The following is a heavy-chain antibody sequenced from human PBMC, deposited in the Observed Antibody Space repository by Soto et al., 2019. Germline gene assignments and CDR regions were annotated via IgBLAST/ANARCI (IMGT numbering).Heavy chain of an antibody. CDR3: AKARKYSSPYDS. D-gene: IGHD6-19*01. V-gene: IGHV3-23*01. J-gene: IGHJ5*01. CDR1: GFMFGSYA. Sequence: GGSLRLSCATSGFMFGSYAMNWVRQAPGKGLEWVSVISGGGSTTNYADSVRGRFTTSRDSSTDTVYLQMYSLRVEDTAVYYCAKARKYSSPYDSWGQGTLVTVSS. CDR2: ISGGGSTT.